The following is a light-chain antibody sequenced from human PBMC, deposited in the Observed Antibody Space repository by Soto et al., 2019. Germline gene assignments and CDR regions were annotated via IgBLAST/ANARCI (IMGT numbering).Light chain of an antibody. CDR1: QSVSSN. CDR3: HQYNNWPPIT. Sequence: EIVMTQSPATLSVSPGERATLSCRASQSVSSNLALYQQQPGHAPSLLIHGVSTMATGIPARFSGSGSWTEFSLTISSLQSEDFAVYYCHQYNNWPPITFGQGTRLEIK. V-gene: IGKV3D-15*01. CDR2: GVS. J-gene: IGKJ5*01.